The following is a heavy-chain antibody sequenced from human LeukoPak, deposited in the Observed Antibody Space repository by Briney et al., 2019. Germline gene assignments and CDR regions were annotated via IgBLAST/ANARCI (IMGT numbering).Heavy chain of an antibody. V-gene: IGHV3-9*01. CDR2: ISWNSGSI. CDR1: GFTFDDYA. CDR3: AKDSSGGSSSWYFAFDI. J-gene: IGHJ3*02. Sequence: QPGRSLRLSCAASGFTFDDYAMHWVRQGPGKGLDWVSGISWNSGSIDYADSVKGRFTISRDNAKNSLYLQMNSLRAEDTALYYCAKDSSGGSSSWYFAFDIWGQGTMVTVSS. D-gene: IGHD6-13*01.